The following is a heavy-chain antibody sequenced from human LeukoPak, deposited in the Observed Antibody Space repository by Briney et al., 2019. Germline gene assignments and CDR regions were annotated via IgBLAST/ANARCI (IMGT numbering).Heavy chain of an antibody. CDR3: ARETTVRGIYYYYYMDV. CDR2: IYTSGST. V-gene: IGHV4-4*07. Sequence: PSETLSLTCTVSGGSISSYYWSWIRQPAGKGLEWIGRIYTSGSTNYNPSLKSRVTMSVDTSKNQFSLKLSSVTAADTAVYYCARETTVRGIYYYYYMDVWGKGTTVTISS. J-gene: IGHJ6*03. CDR1: GGSISSYY. D-gene: IGHD3-10*01.